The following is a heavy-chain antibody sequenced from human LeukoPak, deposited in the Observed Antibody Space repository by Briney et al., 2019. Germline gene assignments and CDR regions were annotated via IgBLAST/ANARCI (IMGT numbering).Heavy chain of an antibody. J-gene: IGHJ4*02. CDR3: ARDRRQEYDVLTGYIDF. V-gene: IGHV3-30*03. D-gene: IGHD3-9*01. Sequence: PGGSLRLSCAASGFTFSTYGFHWVRQAPGKGLEWVAVISYDGRQKYYAESVNGRFTISRDDSTSTLFLQVNSLRAEDTAIYYCARDRRQEYDVLTGYIDFWGQGTLVTVSS. CDR2: ISYDGRQK. CDR1: GFTFSTYG.